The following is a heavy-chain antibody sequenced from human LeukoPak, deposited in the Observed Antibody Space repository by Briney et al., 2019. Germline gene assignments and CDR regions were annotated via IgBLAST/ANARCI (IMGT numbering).Heavy chain of an antibody. CDR1: GFTFSSYS. D-gene: IGHD6-6*01. V-gene: IGHV3-21*01. CDR2: ISSSTSYI. J-gene: IGHJ4*02. Sequence: GGSLRISCAASGFTFSSYSMNWVRQAPGKGLEWVSSISSSTSYIYYADSVKGRFTISRDNAKNSLYLQMNSLRAEDTAVYYCARDKGSSSGVGYWGQGTLLTVSS. CDR3: ARDKGSSSGVGY.